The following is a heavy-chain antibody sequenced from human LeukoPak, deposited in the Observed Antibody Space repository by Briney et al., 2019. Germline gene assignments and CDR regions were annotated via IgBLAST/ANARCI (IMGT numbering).Heavy chain of an antibody. D-gene: IGHD4-17*01. V-gene: IGHV1-2*02. CDR3: ARAPPVDYGDYEFDY. Sequence: ASVKVSCKASGYTFTGYYMHWVRQAPGQGLEWMGWINPNSGGTNYAQKFQGRVTMTRDTSISTAYMELSRLRPDDTAVYYCARAPPVDYGDYEFDYWGQGTLVTVSS. J-gene: IGHJ4*02. CDR1: GYTFTGYY. CDR2: INPNSGGT.